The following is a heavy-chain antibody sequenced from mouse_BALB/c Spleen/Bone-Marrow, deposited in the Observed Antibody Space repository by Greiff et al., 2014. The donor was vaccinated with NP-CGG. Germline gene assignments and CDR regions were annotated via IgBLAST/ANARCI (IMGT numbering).Heavy chain of an antibody. D-gene: IGHD2-4*01. CDR2: ISGGGSYT. CDR1: GFTFSSYG. J-gene: IGHJ3*01. V-gene: IGHV5-9-2*01. CDR3: ARHAYYDQTEVSFVY. Sequence: VQLKESGGNLVKSGGSLKLSCAASGFTFSSYGMSWVRQTPEKRLEWVATISGGGSYTSYLDSVKGRFTISRDNAKNNLYLQLSSLRSEDTALYYCARHAYYDQTEVSFVYWGQGTLVTVSA.